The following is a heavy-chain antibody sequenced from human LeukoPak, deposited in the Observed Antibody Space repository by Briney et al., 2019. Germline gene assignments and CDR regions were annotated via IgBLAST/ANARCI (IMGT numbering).Heavy chain of an antibody. D-gene: IGHD1-1*01. CDR3: AKATGTLGA. CDR2: ISNSDGNT. V-gene: IGHV3-23*01. Sequence: PGGSLRLSCAASGFTFSSYSMNWVRQAPGKGLEWVSTISNSDGNTYYADSVKGRFTISRDNSKNTLYLQMNSLTAEDTAVYYCAKATGTLGAWGQGTLVTVSS. CDR1: GFTFSSYS. J-gene: IGHJ5*02.